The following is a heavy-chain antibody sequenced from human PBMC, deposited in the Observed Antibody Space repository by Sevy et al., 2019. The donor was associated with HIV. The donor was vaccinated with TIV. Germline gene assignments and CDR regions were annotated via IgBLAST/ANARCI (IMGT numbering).Heavy chain of an antibody. Sequence: SETLSLTCTVSGASISSSGYYWGWIRQPPGKGLEWIASINYSGYMFYNPSLKSRVTISADTSKNQFSLDLNSVTAADKAIYYCAGPILTYNNGWSYYDYWGQGTVVTVSS. CDR2: INYSGYM. D-gene: IGHD6-19*01. CDR1: GASISSSGYY. J-gene: IGHJ4*02. CDR3: AGPILTYNNGWSYYDY. V-gene: IGHV4-39*01.